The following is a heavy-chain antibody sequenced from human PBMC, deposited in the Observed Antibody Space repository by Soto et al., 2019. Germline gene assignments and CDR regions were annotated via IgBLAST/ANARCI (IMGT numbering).Heavy chain of an antibody. CDR1: GGSISSSGNYY. CDR2: IHYSGST. Sequence: SETLSLTCAVSGGSISSSGNYYWSWIRQQPGKGLEWIGHIHYSGSTYYNPSLKSRVTISVDTSKNQFSLKLSSVTAADTAVYYCAREADSSVYDFDNWGQGAQVTVSS. J-gene: IGHJ4*02. D-gene: IGHD3-22*01. CDR3: AREADSSVYDFDN. V-gene: IGHV4-31*02.